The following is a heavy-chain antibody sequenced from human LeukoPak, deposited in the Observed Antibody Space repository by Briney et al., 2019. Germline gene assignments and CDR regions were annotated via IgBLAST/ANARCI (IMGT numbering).Heavy chain of an antibody. CDR2: IYSGGST. D-gene: IGHD3-10*01. V-gene: IGHV3-53*01. Sequence: GGSLRLSCAASGFTFSSYAMSWVRQAPGKGLEWVSVIYSGGSTYYADSVKGRFTISRDNSKNTLYLQMNSLRAEDTAVYYCARTYGSGDLEYWGQGTLVTVSS. CDR1: GFTFSSYA. CDR3: ARTYGSGDLEY. J-gene: IGHJ4*02.